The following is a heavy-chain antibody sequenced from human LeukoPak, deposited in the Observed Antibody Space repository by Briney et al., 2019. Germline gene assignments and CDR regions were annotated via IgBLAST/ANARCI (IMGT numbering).Heavy chain of an antibody. CDR3: AKDRYGDYEAPFHYYMYA. CDR1: GYTFTSYD. CDR2: INPNSGVT. V-gene: IGHV1-2*02. J-gene: IGHJ6*03. D-gene: IGHD5-12*01. Sequence: SSVKVSCKASGYTFTSYDINWVRQATGQGLEWMGWINPNSGVTNYAQKLQGRVTITRDTSIDTAYIQLSRLRSDDTAVYYCAKDRYGDYEAPFHYYMYAWGRGTTVTVSS.